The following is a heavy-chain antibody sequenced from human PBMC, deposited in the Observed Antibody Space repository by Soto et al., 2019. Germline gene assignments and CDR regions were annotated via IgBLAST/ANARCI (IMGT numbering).Heavy chain of an antibody. CDR3: ARGRCITGTTVPDY. V-gene: IGHV1-18*01. CDR2: ISAYNGNT. J-gene: IGHJ4*02. CDR1: GYSFSSYV. D-gene: IGHD1-7*01. Sequence: GSPVKVSCKASGYSFSSYVISWVRQAPGKGLEWMGWISAYNGNTNYAQKLQGRVTMTTDTSTSTAYMELRSLRSDDTAVYYCARGRCITGTTVPDYWGQGTLVTVSS.